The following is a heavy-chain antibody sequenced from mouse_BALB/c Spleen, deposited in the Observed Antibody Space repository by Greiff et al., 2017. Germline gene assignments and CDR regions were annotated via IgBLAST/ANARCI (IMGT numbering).Heavy chain of an antibody. V-gene: IGHV3-2*02. CDR2: ISYSGST. Sequence: EVQGVESGPGLVKPSQSLSLTCTVTGYSITSDYAWNWIRQFPGNKLEWMGHISYSGSTSYNPSLKSRISITRDTSKNQFFLQLNSVTTEDTATYYCARHYGYAMDYWGQGTSVTVSS. D-gene: IGHD1-1*01. J-gene: IGHJ4*01. CDR1: GYSITSDYA. CDR3: ARHYGYAMDY.